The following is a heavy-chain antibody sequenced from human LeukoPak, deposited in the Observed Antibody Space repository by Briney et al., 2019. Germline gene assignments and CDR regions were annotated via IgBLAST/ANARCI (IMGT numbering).Heavy chain of an antibody. D-gene: IGHD3-22*01. J-gene: IGHJ6*02. CDR2: IIPIFGTA. Sequence: ASVKVPCKASGGTFSSYAISWVRQAPGQGLERMGGIIPIFGTANYAQKFQGRVTITADESTSTAYMELSSLRSEDTAVYYCARDQGITMIVVVEPLYYYGMDVWGQGTTVTVSS. CDR1: GGTFSSYA. V-gene: IGHV1-69*13. CDR3: ARDQGITMIVVVEPLYYYGMDV.